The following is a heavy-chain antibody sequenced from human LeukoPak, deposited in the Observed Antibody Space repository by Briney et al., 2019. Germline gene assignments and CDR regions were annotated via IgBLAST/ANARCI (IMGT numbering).Heavy chain of an antibody. CDR3: ARDNHRDWEGPIFDY. D-gene: IGHD2-21*02. CDR2: IYYSGST. Sequence: PSETLSLTCTVSGGSISSSSYYWGWIRQPPGKGLEWIGSIYYSGSTYYNPSLKSRVTMSVDTSKNQFSLRLNSVSAADTAVYYCARDNHRDWEGPIFDYWGQGTLVTVS. CDR1: GGSISSSSYY. J-gene: IGHJ4*02. V-gene: IGHV4-39*07.